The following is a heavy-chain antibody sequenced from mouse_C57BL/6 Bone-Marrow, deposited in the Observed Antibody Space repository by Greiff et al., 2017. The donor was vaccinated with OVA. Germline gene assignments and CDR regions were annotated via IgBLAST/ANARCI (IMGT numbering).Heavy chain of an antibody. V-gene: IGHV10-1*01. CDR2: IRSKSNNYAT. D-gene: IGHD2-1*01. CDR3: VRSLLSNFDY. J-gene: IGHJ2*01. Sequence: EVKLVESGGGLVQPKGSLKLSCAASGFSFNTYAMNWVRQAPGKGLEWVARIRSKSNNYATYYADSVKDRFTISRDDSESMLYLQMNNLKTEDTAMYYCVRSLLSNFDYWGQGTTLTVSS. CDR1: GFSFNTYA.